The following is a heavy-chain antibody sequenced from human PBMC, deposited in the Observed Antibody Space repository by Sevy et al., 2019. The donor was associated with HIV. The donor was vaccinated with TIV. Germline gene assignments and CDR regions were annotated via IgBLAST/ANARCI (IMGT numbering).Heavy chain of an antibody. CDR1: GFTFSSYA. Sequence: GGSLRLSCAASGFTFSSYAMHWVRQAPGKGLEWVAVISYDGSNKYYADSVKGRLTISRDNSKNTLYLQMNSLRAEDTAVYYCAREEAGELFLEYYYYYGMDVWGQGTTVTVSS. CDR2: ISYDGSNK. J-gene: IGHJ6*02. V-gene: IGHV3-30-3*01. CDR3: AREEAGELFLEYYYYYGMDV. D-gene: IGHD3-10*01.